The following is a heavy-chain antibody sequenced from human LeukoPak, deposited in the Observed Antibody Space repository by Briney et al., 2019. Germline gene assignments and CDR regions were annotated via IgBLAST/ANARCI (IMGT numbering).Heavy chain of an antibody. CDR3: ARDRKRWLQFPSYFDY. Sequence: GGSLRLSCAASGFTFSSYAMSWVRQAPGKGLEWVSAISGSGGSTYYADSVKGRFTISRDNSKNTLYLQMNSLRAEDTAVYYCARDRKRWLQFPSYFDYWGQGTLVTVSS. J-gene: IGHJ4*02. CDR2: ISGSGGST. CDR1: GFTFSSYA. D-gene: IGHD5-24*01. V-gene: IGHV3-23*01.